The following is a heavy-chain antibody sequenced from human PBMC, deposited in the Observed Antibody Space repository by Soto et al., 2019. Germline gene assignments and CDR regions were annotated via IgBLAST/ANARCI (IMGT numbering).Heavy chain of an antibody. CDR1: GVSTSNHY. CDR2: IYYRGTT. J-gene: IGHJ4*02. D-gene: IGHD2-2*01. V-gene: IGHV4-59*11. CDR3: ARGGGSPYHDHEFDY. Sequence: QVQLQESGPGLVKPSETLSLTCSVSGVSTSNHYWTWIRKPPGQGPEWIGCIYYRGTTNYNASFTSRVTISLDTSKNQFSLKLTSVTTAHTAVYYCARGGGSPYHDHEFDYWGQGILVTVSS.